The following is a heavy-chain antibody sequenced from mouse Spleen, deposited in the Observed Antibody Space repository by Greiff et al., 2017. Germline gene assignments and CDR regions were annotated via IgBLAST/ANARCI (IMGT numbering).Heavy chain of an antibody. CDR3: ARGGYFDY. J-gene: IGHJ2*01. CDR2: INPNNGGT. V-gene: IGHV1-26*01. Sequence: EVQLQQSGPELVKPGASVKISCKASGYTFTDYYMNWVKQSHGKSLEWIGDINPNNGGTSYSQKFKGKATLTVDKSSSTAYMELRSLTSEDSAVYYCARGGYFDYWGQGTTLTVSS. CDR1: GYTFTDYY.